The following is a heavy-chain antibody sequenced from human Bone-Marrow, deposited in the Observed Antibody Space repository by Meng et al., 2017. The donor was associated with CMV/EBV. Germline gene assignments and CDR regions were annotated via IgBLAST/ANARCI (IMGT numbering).Heavy chain of an antibody. V-gene: IGHV3-7*04. D-gene: IGHD1-14*01. CDR2: IKQDGSEQ. J-gene: IGHJ4*02. CDR1: GFIFNTYF. Sequence: LRLSCAASGFIFNTYFMSWVRQAPGKGLEWVANIKQDGSEQFYVDSVKGRFTISRDNAKNSLYLQMNNLRAEDTAVYYCARDVWPEDYWGQGTLVTVSS. CDR3: ARDVWPEDY.